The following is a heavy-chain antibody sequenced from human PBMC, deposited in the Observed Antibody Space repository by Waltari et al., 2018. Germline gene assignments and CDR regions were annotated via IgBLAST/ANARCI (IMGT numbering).Heavy chain of an antibody. J-gene: IGHJ4*02. Sequence: QVQLVQSGADMKKPGASVTLSCTASGYTVFAYPIHWVRQAPGQRLEWMGWITGNDNTKYSQRFQGRVTITRDRSASTTYMDLSTLRSEDTAVYYCASGRERSYGSANYYQLDYWGQGTLVTVSS. CDR2: ITGNDNT. CDR3: ASGRERSYGSANYYQLDY. V-gene: IGHV1-3*01. D-gene: IGHD3-10*01. CDR1: GYTVFAYP.